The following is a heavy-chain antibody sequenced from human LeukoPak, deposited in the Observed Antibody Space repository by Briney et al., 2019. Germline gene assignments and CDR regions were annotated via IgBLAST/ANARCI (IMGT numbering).Heavy chain of an antibody. D-gene: IGHD2-15*01. CDR3: ARAISAGSPITASDC. CDR1: GYTFTAYY. CDR2: INPNSDFT. V-gene: IGHV1-2*02. Sequence: ASVKVSCKTSGYTFTAYYMHWVRQAPGQGLEWMGWINPNSDFTNFARNFQGRVTMTSDTSISTAYMELSRLRSDDTAVYYCARAISAGSPITASDCWGQGTLVTVSS. J-gene: IGHJ4*02.